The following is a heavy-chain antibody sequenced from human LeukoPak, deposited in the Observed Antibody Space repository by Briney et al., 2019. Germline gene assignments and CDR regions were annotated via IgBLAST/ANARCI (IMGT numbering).Heavy chain of an antibody. CDR3: ASQWWYYGSGIPYYYYGMDV. CDR2: IYDSGST. D-gene: IGHD3-10*01. CDR1: GGSISSSSYY. V-gene: IGHV4-39*01. Sequence: SETLSLTCTVSGGSISSSSYYWGWIRQPPGKGLEWIGSIYDSGSTYYNPSLKSRVTISVDTSKNQFTLKLSSVTAADTAVYYCASQWWYYGSGIPYYYYGMDVWGQGTTVTVSS. J-gene: IGHJ6*02.